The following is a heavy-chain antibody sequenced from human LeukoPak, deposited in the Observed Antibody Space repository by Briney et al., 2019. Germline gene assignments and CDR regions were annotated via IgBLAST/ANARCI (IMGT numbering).Heavy chain of an antibody. V-gene: IGHV3-23*01. J-gene: IGHJ4*02. D-gene: IGHD2-15*01. Sequence: PGGSLRLSCATSGFTFSSYAMAWVRQAPGKGLEWVSSISTGGRDTYSADSVKGRFTTSRDKSKNTLFLQMNSLRAEDTALYHCARQIGYCRDGNCYFDYWGQGTPVTVSS. CDR2: ISTGGRDT. CDR1: GFTFSSYA. CDR3: ARQIGYCRDGNCYFDY.